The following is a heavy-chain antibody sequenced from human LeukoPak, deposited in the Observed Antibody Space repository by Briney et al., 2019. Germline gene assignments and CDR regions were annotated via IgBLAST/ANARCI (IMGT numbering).Heavy chain of an antibody. D-gene: IGHD3-22*01. J-gene: IGHJ4*02. CDR2: MNPNSGNT. V-gene: IGHV1-8*01. Sequence: ASVKVSCKASGYTFTSYDINWVRQATGQGLEWMGWMNPNSGNTGYAQKFQGRVTMTRNTSISTAYMELSSLRSDDTAVYYCAREPPYYYDSSGLNYWGQGTLVTVSS. CDR1: GYTFTSYD. CDR3: AREPPYYYDSSGLNY.